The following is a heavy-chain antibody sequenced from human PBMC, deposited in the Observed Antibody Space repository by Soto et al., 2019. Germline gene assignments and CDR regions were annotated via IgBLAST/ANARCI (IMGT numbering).Heavy chain of an antibody. J-gene: IGHJ4*02. CDR2: ISGSGGST. Sequence: EVQLLESGGGLVQPGGSLRLSCAASGFTFSNYAMNWVRQAPGKGLEWVAVISGSGGSTYYADSVKGRFTISRDNSKNTLYLQMNSLRAEDTAVYYCAKRATGTYFDYWGQGTLVTVSS. V-gene: IGHV3-23*01. D-gene: IGHD1-7*01. CDR1: GFTFSNYA. CDR3: AKRATGTYFDY.